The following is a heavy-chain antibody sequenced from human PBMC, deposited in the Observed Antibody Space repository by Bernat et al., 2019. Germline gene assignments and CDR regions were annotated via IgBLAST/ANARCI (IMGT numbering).Heavy chain of an antibody. D-gene: IGHD5-12*01. CDR1: GFTFSSYG. CDR2: IWHDGSKK. V-gene: IGHV3-33*01. CDR3: ARGIGHNGNDYLDS. J-gene: IGHJ4*02. Sequence: QVQLVESGGGVVQPGRSLRLSCAASGFTFSSYGMHWVRQAPGKGLEWVAVIWHDGSKKYYVDSVKGRFTISRDNSENTVYLQMNSLRADDTAVYYCARGIGHNGNDYLDSWGQGTLVTVSP.